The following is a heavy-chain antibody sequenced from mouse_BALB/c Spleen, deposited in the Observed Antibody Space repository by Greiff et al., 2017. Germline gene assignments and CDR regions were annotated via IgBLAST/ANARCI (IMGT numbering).Heavy chain of an antibody. CDR1: GYTFTDYE. CDR3: ARAFRDGYDAMDY. CDR2: IDPETGGT. J-gene: IGHJ4*01. Sequence: VQLQQSGAELVRPGASVTLSCKASGYTFTDYEMHWVKQTPVHGLEWIGAIDPETGGTAYNQKFKGKATLTADKSSSTAYMELRSLTSEDSAVYYCARAFRDGYDAMDYWGQGTSVTVSS. D-gene: IGHD2-3*01. V-gene: IGHV1-15*01.